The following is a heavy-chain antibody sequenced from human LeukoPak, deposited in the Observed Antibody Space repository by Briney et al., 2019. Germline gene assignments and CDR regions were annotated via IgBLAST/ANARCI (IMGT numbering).Heavy chain of an antibody. V-gene: IGHV4-30-4*08. CDR1: GGSISSGDYY. CDR2: IYYSGST. CDR3: ARLIGVQNAFDI. J-gene: IGHJ3*02. Sequence: SETLSLTCTVSGGSISSGDYYWSWIRQPPGKGLEWIGYIYYSGSTYYNPSLKSRVTISVDTSKNQFSPKLSSVTAADTAVYYCARLIGVQNAFDIWGQGTMVTVSS. D-gene: IGHD3-3*01.